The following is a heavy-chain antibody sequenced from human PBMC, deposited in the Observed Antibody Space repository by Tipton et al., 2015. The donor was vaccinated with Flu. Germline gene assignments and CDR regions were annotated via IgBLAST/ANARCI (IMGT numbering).Heavy chain of an antibody. CDR2: IDTIGNP. D-gene: IGHD4-17*01. V-gene: IGHV4-4*07. CDR3: ARPTVTAGFDP. Sequence: LRLSCTVSGGSISSSYWSWIRQPAGKGLEWIGRIDTIGNPNYNPSLKSRVTMSVDTSKNQFSLKLTSVTAADTAVYYCARPTVTAGFDPWGQGTLVTVSS. J-gene: IGHJ5*02. CDR1: GGSISSSY.